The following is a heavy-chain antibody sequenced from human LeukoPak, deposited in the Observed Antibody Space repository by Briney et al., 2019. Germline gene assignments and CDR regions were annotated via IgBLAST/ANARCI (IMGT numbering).Heavy chain of an antibody. CDR2: IYYSGST. J-gene: IGHJ4*02. V-gene: IGHV4-59*08. CDR3: ASFSDYGGNFFDY. D-gene: IGHD4-23*01. CDR1: GGSISSYY. Sequence: PSETLSLTCTVSGGSISSYYWSWIRQPPGKGLEWIGYIYYSGSTNYHPSLKSRVTISLDTSENQSSLKLSSVTAADTAVYYCASFSDYGGNFFDYWGQGTLVTVSS.